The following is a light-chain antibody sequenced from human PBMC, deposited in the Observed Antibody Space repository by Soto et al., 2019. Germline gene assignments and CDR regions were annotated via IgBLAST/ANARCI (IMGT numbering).Light chain of an antibody. V-gene: IGLV2-11*01. CDR2: DVT. J-gene: IGLJ1*01. CDR1: ANDVGGHNY. CDR3: YSYAGTYTFV. Sequence: QSPVAQPRSVSLSPGPSATISCTGTANDVGGHNYVSWYQQHPGEAPKLLIYDVTERPSGVPDRFSGSKSGNTASLTISGLQTEDEADYYCYSYAGTYTFVFGTGTKVTVL.